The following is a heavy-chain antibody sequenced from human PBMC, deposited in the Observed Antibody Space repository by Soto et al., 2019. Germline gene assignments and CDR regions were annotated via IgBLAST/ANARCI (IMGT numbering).Heavy chain of an antibody. V-gene: IGHV3-23*01. CDR3: GVQYDY. D-gene: IGHD1-1*01. J-gene: IGHJ4*02. Sequence: EVQVLESGGGLVQPGGSLKRSGAASGFTFGSYAMSWVRQAPGKGLEWVSAISGRTGSTSYADSVKGRFTISRDNSRNTLYLQMNSLRAEDTAVYYCGVQYDYWGQGTLVTVSS. CDR1: GFTFGSYA. CDR2: ISGRTGST.